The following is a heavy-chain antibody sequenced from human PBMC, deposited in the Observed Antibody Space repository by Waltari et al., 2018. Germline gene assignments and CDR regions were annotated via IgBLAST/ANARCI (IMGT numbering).Heavy chain of an antibody. J-gene: IGHJ4*02. CDR1: GGSFSGYY. V-gene: IGHV4-34*01. Sequence: QVQLQQWGAGLLKPSETLSLTCAVDGGSFSGYYWSWIRQPPGKGLEWIGEINHSGSTNYNPSLKSRVTISVDTSKNQFSLKLSSVTAADTAVYYCAREVATIRAFDYWGQGTLVTVSS. CDR2: INHSGST. D-gene: IGHD5-12*01. CDR3: AREVATIRAFDY.